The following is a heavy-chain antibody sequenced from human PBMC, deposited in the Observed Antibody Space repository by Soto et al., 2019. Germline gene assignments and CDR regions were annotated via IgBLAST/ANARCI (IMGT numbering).Heavy chain of an antibody. Sequence: SETLSLTCAVYGGSFSSYWWSWIRQSPGKGLEWIGEINHSGTPNYNPSLKSRVTMSIDKSKNQFSLNLRSVTAADTAVYYCATFFDAWGQGILVTVSS. J-gene: IGHJ4*02. CDR2: INHSGTP. V-gene: IGHV4-34*01. CDR3: ATFFDA. CDR1: GGSFSSYW.